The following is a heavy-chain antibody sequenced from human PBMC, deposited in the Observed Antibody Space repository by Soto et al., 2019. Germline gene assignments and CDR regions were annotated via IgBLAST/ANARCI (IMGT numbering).Heavy chain of an antibody. V-gene: IGHV3-30*18. CDR1: GFTFSCCG. Sequence: SGGSLRLSCAASGFTFSCCGMHWVRQAPGKGLEWVAVISYDGSNKYYTDSVKGRFTISRDNAENTLSLQMNSLRPEDTAVYYCAKDPGYSGYDLSSLFENRGQRTLVTVSS. CDR3: AKDPGYSGYDLSSLFEN. D-gene: IGHD5-12*01. J-gene: IGHJ4*02. CDR2: ISYDGSNK.